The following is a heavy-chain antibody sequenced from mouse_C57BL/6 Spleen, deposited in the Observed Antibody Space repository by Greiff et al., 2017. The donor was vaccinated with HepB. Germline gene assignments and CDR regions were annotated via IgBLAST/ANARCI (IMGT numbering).Heavy chain of an antibody. V-gene: IGHV1-64*01. J-gene: IGHJ3*01. Sequence: QVQLQQPGAELVKPGASVKLSCKASGYTFTSYWMHWVKQRPGQGLEWIGMIHPNSGSTNYNEKFKSKATLTVDKSSSTAYMQLSSLTSEDSAVYYCARSSNYVRLFAYWGQGTLVTVSA. CDR3: ARSSNYVRLFAY. CDR1: GYTFTSYW. D-gene: IGHD2-5*01. CDR2: IHPNSGST.